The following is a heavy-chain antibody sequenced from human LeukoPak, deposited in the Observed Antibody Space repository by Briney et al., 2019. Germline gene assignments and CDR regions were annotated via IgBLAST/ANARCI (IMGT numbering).Heavy chain of an antibody. CDR2: ISSSGST. J-gene: IGHJ3*02. V-gene: IGHV4-61*02. CDR1: GDSISSGDYY. Sequence: SQTLSLTCTVSGDSISSGDYYWSWIRQPAGKGLEWIGRISSSGSTNYNPSLKSRVTISVDTSKNQFSLKLSSVTAAGTAVYFCARGPYSYDSSGAFDIWGQGTMVTVSS. D-gene: IGHD3-22*01. CDR3: ARGPYSYDSSGAFDI.